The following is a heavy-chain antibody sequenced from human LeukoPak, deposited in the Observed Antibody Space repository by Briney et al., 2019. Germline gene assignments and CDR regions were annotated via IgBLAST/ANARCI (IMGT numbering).Heavy chain of an antibody. CDR2: ISWSSGSI. V-gene: IGHV3-9*03. D-gene: IGHD3-9*01. J-gene: IGHJ3*02. CDR1: GFTFDDYA. CDR3: AKDRGYFDWAYAFDI. Sequence: GGSLRLSCAASGFTFDDYAMHWVRQAPGKGLEWVSGISWSSGSIGYADSVKGRFTISRDNAKNSLYLQMNSLRAEDMALYYCAKDRGYFDWAYAFDIWGQGTMVTVSS.